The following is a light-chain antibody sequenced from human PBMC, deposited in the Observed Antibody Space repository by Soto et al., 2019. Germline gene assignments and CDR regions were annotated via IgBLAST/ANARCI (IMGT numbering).Light chain of an antibody. CDR3: QQYNSYPWT. CDR1: QSIRRW. CDR2: KAS. V-gene: IGKV1-5*03. Sequence: DIQMTQSPSTRSASVGDRVTITCRAIQSIRRWFAWYQQKPGKAPKLLIYKASSLESGVPSRFSGSGSGTEFTLTISSLQPDDFATYYCQQYNSYPWTFGQGTKVDIK. J-gene: IGKJ1*01.